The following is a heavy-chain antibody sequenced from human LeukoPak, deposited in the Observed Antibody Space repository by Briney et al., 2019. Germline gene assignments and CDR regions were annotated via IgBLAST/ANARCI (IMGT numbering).Heavy chain of an antibody. Sequence: SGPTLVNPTQTLTLTCTFSGFSLSTSGVGVGWIRQPPGKALEWLALIYWNDDKRYSPSLKSRLTITKDTSKNQVVLTMTNMDPVDTATYYCALLYSSGWHDDSYYFDYWGQGTLVTVSS. D-gene: IGHD6-19*01. J-gene: IGHJ4*02. CDR1: GFSLSTSGVG. CDR3: ALLYSSGWHDDSYYFDY. V-gene: IGHV2-5*01. CDR2: IYWNDDK.